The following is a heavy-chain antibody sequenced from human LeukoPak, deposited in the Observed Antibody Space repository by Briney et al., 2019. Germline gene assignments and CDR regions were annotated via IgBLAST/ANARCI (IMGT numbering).Heavy chain of an antibody. CDR2: IYPGDSDS. V-gene: IGHV5-51*01. D-gene: IGHD3-10*01. J-gene: IGHJ3*02. CDR1: GYNFTNYW. CDR3: GRPRVRGVIDAFDI. Sequence: GESLKISCKVSGYNFTNYWIGWVRQMPGKGLEWMGIIYPGDSDSRYSPSFQGQVTISVDKSISTAYLQWSSLKASDTAMYYCGRPRVRGVIDAFDIWGQGTMVTVSS.